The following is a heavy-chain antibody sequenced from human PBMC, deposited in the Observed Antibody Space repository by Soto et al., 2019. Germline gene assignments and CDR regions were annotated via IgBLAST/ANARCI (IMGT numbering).Heavy chain of an antibody. Sequence: ASVKVSCKASGYTFTCYYRRWLRHAPGQGLEWMGWINPNSGGTNYAQKFQGWVTMTRDTSISTAYMELSRLRSDDTAVYYCARVGDVAAAVFHYWGQGTLVTVSS. CDR1: GYTFTCYY. CDR2: INPNSGGT. D-gene: IGHD6-13*01. V-gene: IGHV1-2*04. CDR3: ARVGDVAAAVFHY. J-gene: IGHJ4*02.